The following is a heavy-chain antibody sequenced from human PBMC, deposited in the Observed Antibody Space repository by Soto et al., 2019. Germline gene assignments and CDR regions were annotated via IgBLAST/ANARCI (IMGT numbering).Heavy chain of an antibody. Sequence: GESLKISCKGSGYTFTNYWIGWVRQMPGKGLEWMGIIYPSDSETRYSPSFEGQITISGDKSISTAYLQWRSLKASDSAKYYCARDPTRGGLLYGMDVWGQGTTVTVSS. CDR2: IYPSDSET. V-gene: IGHV5-51*01. CDR1: GYTFTNYW. J-gene: IGHJ6*02. CDR3: ARDPTRGGLLYGMDV. D-gene: IGHD3-16*01.